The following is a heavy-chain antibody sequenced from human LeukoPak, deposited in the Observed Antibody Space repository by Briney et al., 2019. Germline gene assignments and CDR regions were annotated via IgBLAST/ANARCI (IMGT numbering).Heavy chain of an antibody. D-gene: IGHD1-26*01. CDR2: ISSSGSTI. CDR1: GFTFSTYS. CDR3: ARGHGGSYAYYYYYYMDV. J-gene: IGHJ6*03. Sequence: GGSLRLSCAASGFTFSTYSMNWVRQAPGKGLEWVSYISSSGSTIYYADSVKGRFTISRDNAKNSLYLQMNSLRAEDTAVYYCARGHGGSYAYYYYYYMDVWGKGTTVTVSS. V-gene: IGHV3-48*04.